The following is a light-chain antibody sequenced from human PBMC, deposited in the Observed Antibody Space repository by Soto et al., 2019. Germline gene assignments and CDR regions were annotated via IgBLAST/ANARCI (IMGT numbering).Light chain of an antibody. CDR3: HHYGGSPT. CDR2: DAS. CDR1: QTFGSSY. J-gene: IGKJ4*01. Sequence: EIVLTQSPGTLSLSPGHRATLSCRASQTFGSSYLAWYQQKPGQAPRLLIYDASNRATGIPDRFSGSGSGTDFTLTISRLEAEDFAVYYCHHYGGSPTFGGGTKVDIK. V-gene: IGKV3-20*01.